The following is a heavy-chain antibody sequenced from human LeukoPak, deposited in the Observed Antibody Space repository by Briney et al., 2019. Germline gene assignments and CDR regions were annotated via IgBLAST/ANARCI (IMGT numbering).Heavy chain of an antibody. CDR1: GFIFDEYA. CDR2: ISWNSASI. D-gene: IGHD2-2*01. CDR3: AKKRGVVPAAMPIDY. Sequence: GGSLRLSCAGSGFIFDEYAMHWVRQAPGKGLEWVSGISWNSASIAYADSVKGRFTISRDNSKNTLYLRMNSLRAEDTAVYYCAKKRGVVPAAMPIDYWGQGTLVTVSS. J-gene: IGHJ4*02. V-gene: IGHV3-9*01.